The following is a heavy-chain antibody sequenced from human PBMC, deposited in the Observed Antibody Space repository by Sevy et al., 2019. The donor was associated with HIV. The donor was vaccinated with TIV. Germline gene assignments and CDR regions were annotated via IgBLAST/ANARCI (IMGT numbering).Heavy chain of an antibody. CDR3: ARDWMYYYDSSGYYYVDAFDI. J-gene: IGHJ3*02. CDR1: GFTFSSYS. Sequence: GGSLRLSCAASGFTFSSYSMNWVRQAPGKGLEWVSSISSSSSYIYYADSVKGRFTISRDNAKNSLYLQMNCLRAEDTAVYYCARDWMYYYDSSGYYYVDAFDIWGQGTMVTVSS. CDR2: ISSSSSYI. D-gene: IGHD3-22*01. V-gene: IGHV3-21*01.